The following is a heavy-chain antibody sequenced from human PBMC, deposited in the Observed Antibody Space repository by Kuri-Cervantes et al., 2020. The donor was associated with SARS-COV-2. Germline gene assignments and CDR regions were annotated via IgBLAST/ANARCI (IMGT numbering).Heavy chain of an antibody. CDR1: GGTFSSYA. J-gene: IGHJ4*02. CDR2: IIPIFGTA. D-gene: IGHD2-8*01. CDR3: ARVMMYGGFLGRPLAY. V-gene: IGHV1-69*05. Sequence: SVKVSCKASGGTFSSYAISWVRQAPGQGLEWMGGIIPIFGTANYAQKFQGRVTITTDESTSTAYMEQSSLRSEDTAVYYCARVMMYGGFLGRPLAYWGQGTLVTVSS.